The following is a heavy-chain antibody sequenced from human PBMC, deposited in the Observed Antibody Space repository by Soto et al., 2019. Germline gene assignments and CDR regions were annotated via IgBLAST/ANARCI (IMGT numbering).Heavy chain of an antibody. J-gene: IGHJ3*02. CDR2: IYYSGST. CDR1: GGSISSSSYY. Sequence: SETLSLTCTVSGGSISSSSYYWGWLRQPPGKGLEWIGSIYYSGSTYYNPSLKSRVTISVDTSKNQFSLKLSSVTAADTAVYYCARPRSGSSWFSVDGIGGFDAFDIWGQGTMVTVSS. D-gene: IGHD6-13*01. CDR3: ARPRSGSSWFSVDGIGGFDAFDI. V-gene: IGHV4-39*01.